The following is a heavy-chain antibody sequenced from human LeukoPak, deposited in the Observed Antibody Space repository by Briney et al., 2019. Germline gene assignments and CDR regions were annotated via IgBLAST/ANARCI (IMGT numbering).Heavy chain of an antibody. J-gene: IGHJ4*02. D-gene: IGHD6-13*01. V-gene: IGHV3-21*01. Sequence: GGSLRLSCAASGFTFSSYSMTWVRQAPGKGLEWVSSISSSSSYIYYADSVKGRFTISRGNAKNSLYLQMNSLRAEDTAVYYCARGDAAAAGPTGYWGQGTLVTVSS. CDR1: GFTFSSYS. CDR3: ARGDAAAAGPTGY. CDR2: ISSSSSYI.